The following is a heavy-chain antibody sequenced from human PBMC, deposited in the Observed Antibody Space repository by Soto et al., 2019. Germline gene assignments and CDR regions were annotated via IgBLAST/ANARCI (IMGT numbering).Heavy chain of an antibody. Sequence: SVKVSCKASGYTFTGHFMHWVRQAPGQGLEWMGWINPNSGGTNSAQNFQGRVTMTRDTSISAAYMELSSLRSDDTAVYYWARGERRDCYNLGDLDFDYWGQGTLVTVSS. D-gene: IGHD3-16*01. CDR1: GYTFTGHF. V-gene: IGHV1-2*02. CDR2: INPNSGGT. CDR3: ARGERRDCYNLGDLDFDY. J-gene: IGHJ4*02.